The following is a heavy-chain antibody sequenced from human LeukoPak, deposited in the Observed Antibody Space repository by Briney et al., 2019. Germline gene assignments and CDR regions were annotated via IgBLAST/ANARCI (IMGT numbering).Heavy chain of an antibody. CDR3: ARLDSHSGGVWFDY. CDR1: GGSIRSSRYY. CDR2: IYYSGRT. D-gene: IGHD2-15*01. J-gene: IGHJ4*02. Sequence: SETLSLTCTLSGGSIRSSRYYWGWIRQPPGKGLEWIGSIYYSGRTYHNPSLESRVTISVDMSKNQFSLKLKSVTAADTAVYFCARLDSHSGGVWFDYLSQGTLATVSS. V-gene: IGHV4-39*01.